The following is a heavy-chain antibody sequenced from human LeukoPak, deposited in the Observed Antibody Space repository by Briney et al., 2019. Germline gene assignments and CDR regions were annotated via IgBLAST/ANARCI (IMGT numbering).Heavy chain of an antibody. CDR1: EYTFTSYD. Sequence: ASVRVSCKASEYTFTSYDIDWVRQATAQGLEWMGGIIPIFGTANYGQKFQGRVTITADESTSTAYMELSSLRSEDTAVYYCAREYYYDSSGYYYWGQETLVTVSS. D-gene: IGHD3-22*01. V-gene: IGHV1-69*13. CDR2: IIPIFGTA. J-gene: IGHJ4*02. CDR3: AREYYYDSSGYYY.